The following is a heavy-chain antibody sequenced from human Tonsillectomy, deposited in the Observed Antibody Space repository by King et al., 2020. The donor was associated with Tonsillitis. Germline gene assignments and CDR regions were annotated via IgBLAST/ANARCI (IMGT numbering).Heavy chain of an antibody. CDR3: VKYRGLRQRGAAFHI. D-gene: IGHD3-10*01. J-gene: IGHJ3*02. Sequence: VQLVESGGGLVQPGRSLRLSCAASGYTFDDYAMHWVRQAPGKGLEWVSGITWNSGFMAYADSVKGRFTISRDNAKNSLYVQMNSLRSEDTALYYCVKYRGLRQRGAAFHIWGQETLVTVSS. CDR2: ITWNSGFM. CDR1: GYTFDDYA. V-gene: IGHV3-9*01.